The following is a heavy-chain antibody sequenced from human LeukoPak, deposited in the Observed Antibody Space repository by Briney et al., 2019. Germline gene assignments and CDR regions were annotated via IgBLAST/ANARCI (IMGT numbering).Heavy chain of an antibody. J-gene: IGHJ4*02. CDR1: GFTFSSYA. Sequence: GRSLRLSCAASGFTFSSYAMHWVRQAPGKGLEWVSGISGSGGNTYYADTVKGRFTISRDNSKNTLFLQMTSLRAEDTAVYYCAKDTGIAVAGAGRFDSWGQGTLVTVSS. V-gene: IGHV3-23*01. CDR3: AKDTGIAVAGAGRFDS. CDR2: ISGSGGNT. D-gene: IGHD6-19*01.